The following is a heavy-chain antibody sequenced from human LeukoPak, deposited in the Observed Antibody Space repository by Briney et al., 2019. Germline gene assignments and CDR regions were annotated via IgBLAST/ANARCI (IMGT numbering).Heavy chain of an antibody. CDR3: AKGEYYYDSSGYYPHDY. Sequence: LGGSLRLSCAASGFTFSSYGMHWVRQAPGKGLEWVAVISYDGSNKYYADSVKGRFTISRDNSKNTLYLQMNSLRAEDTAVYYCAKGEYYYDSSGYYPHDYWGQGTLVTVSS. CDR1: GFTFSSYG. J-gene: IGHJ4*02. CDR2: ISYDGSNK. V-gene: IGHV3-30*18. D-gene: IGHD3-22*01.